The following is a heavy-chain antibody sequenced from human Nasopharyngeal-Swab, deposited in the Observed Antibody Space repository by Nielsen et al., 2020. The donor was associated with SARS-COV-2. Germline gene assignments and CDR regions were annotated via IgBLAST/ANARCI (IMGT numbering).Heavy chain of an antibody. CDR3: ARESTPHCSSTSCLPDY. D-gene: IGHD2-2*01. CDR2: IWYDGSNK. CDR1: GFTFSSYG. Sequence: GGSLRLSCAASGFTFSSYGMHWVRQAPGKGLEWVAVIWYDGSNKYYADSVKGRFTISRDNSKNTLYLQMNSLRAEDTAVYYCARESTPHCSSTSCLPDYWGQEPWSPSPQ. J-gene: IGHJ4*01. V-gene: IGHV3-33*01.